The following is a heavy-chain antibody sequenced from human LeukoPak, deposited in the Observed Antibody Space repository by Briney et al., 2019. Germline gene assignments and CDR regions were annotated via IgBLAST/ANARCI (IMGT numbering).Heavy chain of an antibody. V-gene: IGHV3-30-3*01. CDR3: ASRSIAAAGGIDP. CDR2: ISYDGSNK. D-gene: IGHD6-13*01. J-gene: IGHJ5*02. CDR1: GFTFSSYA. Sequence: GGSLRLSCAASGFTFSSYAMHWVRQAPGTGLDWVAVISYDGSNKYYADSVKGRFTISRDNSKNTLYLQMNSLRAEDTAVYYCASRSIAAAGGIDPWGQGTLVTASS.